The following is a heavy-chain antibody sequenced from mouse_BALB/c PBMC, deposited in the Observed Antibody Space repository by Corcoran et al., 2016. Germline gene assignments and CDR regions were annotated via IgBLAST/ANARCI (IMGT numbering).Heavy chain of an antibody. CDR3: ARGNSFFDY. D-gene: IGHD2-1*01. CDR2: INPYNGGT. V-gene: IGHV1-18*01. Sequence: EVQLQQSGPELVKPGASMKISCKASGYSFTGYTMNWVKQSHGKTLEWIGLINPYNGGTSYNQKFKGKATLTVDKSSSTAYMELLSLTSEDSAVYYCARGNSFFDYWGHDTTLTVSS. CDR1: GYSFTGYT. J-gene: IGHJ2*01.